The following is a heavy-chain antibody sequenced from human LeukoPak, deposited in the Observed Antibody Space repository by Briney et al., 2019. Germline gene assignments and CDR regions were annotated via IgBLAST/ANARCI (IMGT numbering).Heavy chain of an antibody. CDR3: ARGRVPNWFDP. CDR1: GFTFSSYS. V-gene: IGHV3-21*01. Sequence: GGSLRLSCAASGFTFSSYSMNWVRQAPGKGLEWVSSISSSSSYIYYAVSVEGRFTISRDNAKNSLYLQMNSLRAEDTAVYYCARGRVPNWFDPWGQGTLATVSS. J-gene: IGHJ5*02. CDR2: ISSSSSYI.